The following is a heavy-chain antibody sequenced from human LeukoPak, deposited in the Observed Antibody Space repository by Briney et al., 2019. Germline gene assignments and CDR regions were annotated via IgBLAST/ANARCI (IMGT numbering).Heavy chain of an antibody. J-gene: IGHJ3*02. V-gene: IGHV4-59*01. CDR2: IYYSGST. D-gene: IGHD6-13*01. CDR3: AREGKQQLGAFDI. Sequence: SETLSLTCTVSGGSISSYYWSWIRQPPGKGLEWIGYIYYSGSTNYNPSLKSRVTISVDTSKNQFSLKLSSVTAADTAVYYCAREGKQQLGAFDIWGQGTMVTVSS. CDR1: GGSISSYY.